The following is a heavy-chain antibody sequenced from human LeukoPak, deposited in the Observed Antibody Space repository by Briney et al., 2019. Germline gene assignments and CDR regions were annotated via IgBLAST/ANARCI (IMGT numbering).Heavy chain of an antibody. V-gene: IGHV3-53*01. CDR1: GFTVSNNY. Sequence: GGSLRLSCAASGFTVSNNYLHWVRRAPGKGLEWVSVIYSGGTTYYANSVKGRFTISRDSSKNTMYLQMNSLRVEDTAMYYCGRDVGPWGQGTLVTVSS. CDR3: GRDVGP. CDR2: IYSGGTT. J-gene: IGHJ5*02.